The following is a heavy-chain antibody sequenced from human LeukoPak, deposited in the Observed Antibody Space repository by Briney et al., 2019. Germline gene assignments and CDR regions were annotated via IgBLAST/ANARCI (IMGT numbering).Heavy chain of an antibody. CDR3: ARDYIAYDPLDY. J-gene: IGHJ4*02. CDR2: ISSRSTSI. V-gene: IGHV3-21*01. CDR1: GFTFSSYD. Sequence: GGSLRLSCAASGFTFSSYDMNWVRQAPGKGLEWVSSISSRSTSIYYADSVKGRFTISRDNAKNSLYLQMNSLRAEDTTVYWCARDYIAYDPLDYWGQGTLVTVSS. D-gene: IGHD3-3*01.